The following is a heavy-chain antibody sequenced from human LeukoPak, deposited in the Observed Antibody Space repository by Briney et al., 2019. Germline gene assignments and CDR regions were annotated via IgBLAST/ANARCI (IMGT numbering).Heavy chain of an antibody. CDR3: ARDVGGYGHMDV. Sequence: PSQTLFITCAACGSSSSIYCYQRRWIRQPAGKGLEWIGRVFTGGGTYFNPSLKSRVTLSIDTSKNQFSLRLTSVTAADTAVYYCARDVGGYGHMDVWGKGTTVTVSS. CDR1: GSSSSIYC. D-gene: IGHD5-18*01. J-gene: IGHJ6*03. V-gene: IGHV4-61*02. CDR2: VFTGGGT.